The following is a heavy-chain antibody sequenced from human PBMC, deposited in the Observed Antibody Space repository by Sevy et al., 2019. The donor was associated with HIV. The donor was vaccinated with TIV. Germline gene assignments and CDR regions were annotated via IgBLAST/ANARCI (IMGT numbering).Heavy chain of an antibody. CDR1: GFTFSTYG. D-gene: IGHD2-2*01. J-gene: IGHJ6*02. CDR2: IRFDGTIQ. V-gene: IGHV3-30*02. CDR3: AKVLHIVVVPAAIDYYYGMDV. Sequence: GESLKISCAASGFTFSTYGMHWVRQAPGKGLEWVAFIRFDGTIQYYTVSVEGRLTISRDNSKNTLYLQMNSLRAEDTAVYFCAKVLHIVVVPAAIDYYYGMDVWGQGTTVTVSS.